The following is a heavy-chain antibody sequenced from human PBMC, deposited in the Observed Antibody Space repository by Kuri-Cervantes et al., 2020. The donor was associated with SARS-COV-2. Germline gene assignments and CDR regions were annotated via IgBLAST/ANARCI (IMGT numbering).Heavy chain of an antibody. Sequence: GGSLRLSCAASGFTFSSYSMNWVRQAPGKGLEWVSSISSSSSYIYYADSVKGRFTISRDNAKNSLYLQMNSLRAEDTAVYYCARDPYSSSWYRYYYGMTSGAKGPRYRLL. CDR2: ISSSSSYI. J-gene: IGHJ6*02. CDR1: GFTFSSYS. V-gene: IGHV3-21*01. D-gene: IGHD6-13*01. CDR3: ARDPYSSSWYRYYYGMTS.